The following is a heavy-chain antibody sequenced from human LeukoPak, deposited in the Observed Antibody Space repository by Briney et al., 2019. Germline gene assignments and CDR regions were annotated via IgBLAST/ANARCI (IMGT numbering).Heavy chain of an antibody. CDR3: ARGGRRITMTVVVDTRGPYFDY. V-gene: IGHV4-34*01. J-gene: IGHJ4*02. CDR2: INHSGST. CDR1: GGSFSGYY. D-gene: IGHD3-22*01. Sequence: SETLSLTCAVYGGSFSGYYWSWIRQPPGKGLEWIGEINHSGSTNYNPSLKSRVTISVDTSKNQFSLKLSSVTAADTAVYYCARGGRRITMTVVVDTRGPYFDYWGQGTLVTVSS.